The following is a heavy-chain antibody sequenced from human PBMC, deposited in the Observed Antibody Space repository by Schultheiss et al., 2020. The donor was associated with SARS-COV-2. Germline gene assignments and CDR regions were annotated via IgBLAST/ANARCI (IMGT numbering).Heavy chain of an antibody. CDR2: IYDDDTIT. Sequence: GGSLRLSCAASGITVSNSYMTWVRQAPGKGLEWVSLIYDDDTITLYADSVKGRFTISRDNAKNSLYLQMNSLRAEDTAVYYCARAYSSGWYSFDYWGQGTLVTVAS. CDR3: ARAYSSGWYSFDY. D-gene: IGHD6-19*01. J-gene: IGHJ4*02. CDR1: GITVSNSY. V-gene: IGHV3-66*01.